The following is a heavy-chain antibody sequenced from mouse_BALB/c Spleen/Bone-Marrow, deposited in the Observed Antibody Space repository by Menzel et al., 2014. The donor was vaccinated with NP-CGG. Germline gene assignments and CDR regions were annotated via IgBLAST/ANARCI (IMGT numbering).Heavy chain of an antibody. CDR1: GFTFSDYY. J-gene: IGHJ1*01. Sequence: EVQLVESGGGLVKPGGSLKLSCAASGFTFSDYYMYWVRQTPEKRLEWVATISDGGSYTYYPDSVRGRFTISRDNAKNSLYLQMSSLKSEDTAMYYCARVVTTATLYWYFDVWGAGTTVTVSS. CDR2: ISDGGSYT. D-gene: IGHD1-2*01. V-gene: IGHV5-4*02. CDR3: ARVVTTATLYWYFDV.